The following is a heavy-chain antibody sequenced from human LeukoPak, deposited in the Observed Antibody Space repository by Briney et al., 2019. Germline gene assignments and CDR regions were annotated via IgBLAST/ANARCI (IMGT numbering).Heavy chain of an antibody. J-gene: IGHJ5*02. V-gene: IGHV3-23*01. CDR3: ATTLNTGFFQS. Sequence: GGSLRLSCAASGFTFSTYAMHWVRQAPGKGLEWVSAVSGSGGDTYYADSVTGRFTTSRDNSKNTLYVLLNSLRAEDTAVYYCATTLNTGFFQSWGRGTLVTVSS. CDR1: GFTFSTYA. CDR2: VSGSGGDT. D-gene: IGHD5-18*01.